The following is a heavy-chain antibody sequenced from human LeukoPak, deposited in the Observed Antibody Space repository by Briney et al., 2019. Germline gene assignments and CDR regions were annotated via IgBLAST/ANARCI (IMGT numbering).Heavy chain of an antibody. CDR1: GSTFSNYG. CDR3: ARGRSITLLRGVAMSDGFDI. Sequence: PGGSLRLSCAASGSTFSNYGMNWVRQAPGKGLEWVSFTDTSGRYVYYGDSVKGRFTISRDNAKNLLFLQMNGLRAEDTALYYCARGRSITLLRGVAMSDGFDIWGQGAMVAVSS. CDR2: TDTSGRYV. J-gene: IGHJ3*02. V-gene: IGHV3-21*06. D-gene: IGHD3-10*01.